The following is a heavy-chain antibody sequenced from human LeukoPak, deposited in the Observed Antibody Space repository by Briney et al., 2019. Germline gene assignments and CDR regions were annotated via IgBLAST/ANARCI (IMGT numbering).Heavy chain of an antibody. V-gene: IGHV3-53*01. CDR3: ASLKGLFDYFDY. CDR1: GFIVSNNY. D-gene: IGHD3-22*01. Sequence: PGGSLRLSCVVSGFIVSNNYMSRVRQAPGKGLEWVSVLYNAGSTYYADSVKGRFTISRDNSKNTLYLQMYSLRAEDTAVYYCASLKGLFDYFDYWGQGILVTVYS. J-gene: IGHJ4*02. CDR2: LYNAGST.